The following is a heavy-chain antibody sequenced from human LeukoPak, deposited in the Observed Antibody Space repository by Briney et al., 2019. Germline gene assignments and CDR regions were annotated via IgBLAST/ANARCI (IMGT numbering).Heavy chain of an antibody. Sequence: GGSLRLSCAASGFIFSSYAMSWVRQAPGKGLEWVSAISGSGGSTYYADSVKGRFTISRDNSKNTLYLQMNSLRAEDTAVYYCAKGRYYDSSGPFDPWGQGTLVTVSS. CDR1: GFIFSSYA. V-gene: IGHV3-23*01. CDR3: AKGRYYDSSGPFDP. J-gene: IGHJ5*02. CDR2: ISGSGGST. D-gene: IGHD3-22*01.